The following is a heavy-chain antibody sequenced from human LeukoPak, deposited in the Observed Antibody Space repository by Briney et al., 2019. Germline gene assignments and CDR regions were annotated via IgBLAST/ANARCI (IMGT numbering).Heavy chain of an antibody. V-gene: IGHV3-23*01. J-gene: IGHJ4*02. CDR2: ISGSGGST. CDR3: AKDPGGRELLGIFDY. D-gene: IGHD1-26*01. Sequence: GSLRLSCAASGFTFSSYAMSWVRQAPGKGLEWVSAISGSGGSTYYAGSVKGRFTISRDNSKNTLYLQMNSLRAEDTAVYYCAKDPGGRELLGIFDYWGQGTLVTVSS. CDR1: GFTFSSYA.